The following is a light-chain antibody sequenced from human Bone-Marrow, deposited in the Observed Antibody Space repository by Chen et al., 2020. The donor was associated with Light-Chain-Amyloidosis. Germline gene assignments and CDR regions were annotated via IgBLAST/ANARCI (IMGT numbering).Light chain of an antibody. J-gene: IGLJ3*02. Sequence: QSALTQPASVSGSPGQSVTISCTGSNSDVGAHKYVSWYQQSPGKAPKLIIYDVSDRPSGLSYRFSGSKSGNTASRTMYGLQAEDEADYYCGSYTTTNTLVFGGGTKLTVL. CDR3: GSYTTTNTLV. CDR1: NSDVGAHKY. V-gene: IGLV2-14*03. CDR2: DVS.